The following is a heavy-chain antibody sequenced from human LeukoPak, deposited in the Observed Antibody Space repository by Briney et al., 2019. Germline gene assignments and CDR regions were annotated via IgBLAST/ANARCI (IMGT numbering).Heavy chain of an antibody. CDR1: GFTFDDYA. Sequence: PGGSLRLSCAASGFTFDDYAMHWVRQAPGKGLGWVSGISWNNGSIGYADSVEGRFTISRDNAKNSLCLQMNSLRAEDTALYYCAKDITPVRGLTLFDYWGQGTLVTVSS. V-gene: IGHV3-9*01. CDR2: ISWNNGSI. J-gene: IGHJ4*02. CDR3: AKDITPVRGLTLFDY. D-gene: IGHD3-10*01.